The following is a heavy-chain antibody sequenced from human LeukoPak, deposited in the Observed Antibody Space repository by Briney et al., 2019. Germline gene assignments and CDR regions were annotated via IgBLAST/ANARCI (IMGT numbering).Heavy chain of an antibody. V-gene: IGHV3-74*01. CDR1: GFTFSSYW. D-gene: IGHD2-15*01. Sequence: GGSLRLSCAASGFTFSSYWMHWVRQIPGKGLVWVSRINSDGSSTNYADSVKGRFTISRDNAKNTLYLQMNSLRAEDTAVYYCARDAKPDSKTTPPNYWGQGTLVTVSS. CDR3: ARDAKPDSKTTPPNY. CDR2: INSDGSST. J-gene: IGHJ4*02.